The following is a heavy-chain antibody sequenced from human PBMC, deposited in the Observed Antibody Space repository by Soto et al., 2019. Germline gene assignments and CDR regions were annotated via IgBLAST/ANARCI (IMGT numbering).Heavy chain of an antibody. D-gene: IGHD1-26*01. J-gene: IGHJ4*02. CDR3: ARGASAGVAY. CDR1: GYSFTRRD. CDR2: MQPSTGRT. Sequence: SVKVSCKASGYSFTRRDSNWVRQTAGQGLEWMGWMQPSTGRTGYAQKFQGRVTMTRDNSINTDYMELTTLTSDDTAFYYCARGASAGVAYSGQGTTVTVSS. V-gene: IGHV1-8*01.